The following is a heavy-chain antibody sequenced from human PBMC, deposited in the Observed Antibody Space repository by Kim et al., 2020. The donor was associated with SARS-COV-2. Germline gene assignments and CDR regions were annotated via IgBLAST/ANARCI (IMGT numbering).Heavy chain of an antibody. CDR3: ARGRWNDAPFDC. D-gene: IGHD1-1*01. J-gene: IGHJ4*02. CDR1: GGTFSNYA. V-gene: IGHV1-69*13. CDR2: IIPIFGTA. Sequence: SVKVSCKASGGTFSNYAISWVRQAPGQGLEWMGGIIPIFGTANYAQKFQGRVTITADESTSTAYMELSSLRSEDTAVYYCARGRWNDAPFDCWGQGTLVTVSS.